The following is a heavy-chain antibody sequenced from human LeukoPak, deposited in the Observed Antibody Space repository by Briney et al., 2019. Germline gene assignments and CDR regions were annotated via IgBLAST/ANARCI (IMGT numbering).Heavy chain of an antibody. CDR2: ISSSGSTI. Sequence: LSGGSLRLSCAASGFTFSSYEMNWVRQAPGKGLEWVSYISSSGSTIYYADSVKGRFTISRDNSKNTLYLQMNSLRAEDTAVYYCARALPAAPFDYWGQGTLVTVSS. CDR1: GFTFSSYE. CDR3: ARALPAAPFDY. V-gene: IGHV3-48*03. J-gene: IGHJ4*02. D-gene: IGHD2-2*01.